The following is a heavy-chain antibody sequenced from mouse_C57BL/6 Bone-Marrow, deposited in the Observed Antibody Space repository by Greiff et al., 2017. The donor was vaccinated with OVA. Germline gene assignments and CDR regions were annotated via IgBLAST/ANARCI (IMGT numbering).Heavy chain of an antibody. CDR2: ISDSGSYT. V-gene: IGHV5-4*01. CDR3: ERDYGSSYDAMDY. J-gene: IGHJ4*01. D-gene: IGHD1-1*01. Sequence: EVQLVESGGGLVKPGGSLKLSCAASGYTFSSYAMSWVRQTPEKRLEWVANISDSGSYTYYPDNVKGRFTLSRDNAKNTLYLQMSHLKSEDTAMYDCERDYGSSYDAMDYWGHGTSVTVSS. CDR1: GYTFSSYA.